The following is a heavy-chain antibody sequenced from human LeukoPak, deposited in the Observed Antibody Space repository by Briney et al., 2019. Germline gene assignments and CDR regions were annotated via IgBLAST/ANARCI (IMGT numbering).Heavy chain of an antibody. J-gene: IGHJ6*03. CDR2: LISSSSTI. V-gene: IGHV3-48*01. D-gene: IGHD2-21*01. Sequence: GGSLRLSCAASGFTFSSYRMNWVRQAPGKGLEWQSNLISSSSTIYYADSVKGRFTISRANAKNSLYLQMNSLRAEDTAVYYCARALRVGDLSYYYMDVSGKGTTVTVSS. CDR1: GFTFSSYR. CDR3: ARALRVGDLSYYYMDV.